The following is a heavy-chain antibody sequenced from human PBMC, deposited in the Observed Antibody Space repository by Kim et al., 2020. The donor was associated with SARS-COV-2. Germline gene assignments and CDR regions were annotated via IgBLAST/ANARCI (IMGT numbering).Heavy chain of an antibody. J-gene: IGHJ6*03. Sequence: TYDNPSLKTRVTISVDTSKNHFSLKLSSVTAADTAVYYCARCSYYYYMDVWGKGTTVTVSS. CDR2: T. CDR3: ARCSYYYYMDV. V-gene: IGHV4-31*02.